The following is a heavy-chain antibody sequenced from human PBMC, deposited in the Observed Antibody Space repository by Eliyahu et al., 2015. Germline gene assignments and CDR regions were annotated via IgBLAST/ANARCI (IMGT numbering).Heavy chain of an antibody. CDR3: AKEWERIAVAGTLDY. CDR1: GFXXSXXA. CDR2: ISGSGGST. V-gene: IGHV3-23*01. Sequence: EVQLLESGGGLVQPGGSLRLSCAASGFXXSXXAXXWVRQAPGKGLEWXSAISGSGGSTYYADSVKGRFTISRDNSKNTLYLQMNSLRAEDTAVYYCAKEWERIAVAGTLDYWGQGTLVTVSS. D-gene: IGHD6-19*01. J-gene: IGHJ4*02.